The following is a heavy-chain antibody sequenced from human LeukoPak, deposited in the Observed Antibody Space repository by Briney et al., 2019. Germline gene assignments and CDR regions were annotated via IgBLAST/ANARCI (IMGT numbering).Heavy chain of an antibody. V-gene: IGHV3-21*01. Sequence: PGGSLRLSCAASGFTFSSYSMNWVRQAPGKGLEWVSSISSSSSYIYYADSVKGRFTISRDNAKNSLYLQMNSLRAEDTAVYYCAREAVAGTYNWFDPWGQGTLVTVSS. CDR1: GFTFSSYS. CDR2: ISSSSSYI. J-gene: IGHJ5*02. D-gene: IGHD6-19*01. CDR3: AREAVAGTYNWFDP.